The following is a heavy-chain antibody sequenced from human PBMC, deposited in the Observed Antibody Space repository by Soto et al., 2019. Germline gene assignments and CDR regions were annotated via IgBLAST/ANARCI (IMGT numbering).Heavy chain of an antibody. CDR1: GGSISSSNW. CDR3: ARCDSGGYYDRYFDY. J-gene: IGHJ2*01. CDR2: MYHSGSG. D-gene: IGHD3-22*01. Sequence: QVQLQESGPGLVKPSGTLSLTCAVSGGSISSSNWWSWVRQPPGKGLEWIGEMYHSGSGQYSPSPKSRVTLSTDKSKTHLSLKLSSVTAADTAVYYCARCDSGGYYDRYFDYWVRGSLVTVSS. V-gene: IGHV4-4*02.